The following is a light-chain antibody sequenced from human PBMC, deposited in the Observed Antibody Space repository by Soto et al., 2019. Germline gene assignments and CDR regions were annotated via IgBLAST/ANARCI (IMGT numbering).Light chain of an antibody. CDR2: EVS. J-gene: IGLJ2*01. CDR1: SSDVGSYNL. CDR3: CSYAGSYVV. Sequence: QSALTQPASVSGSPGQSITISCTGTSSDVGSYNLVSWYQQHPGKAPKLMINEVSKRPSGVSNRFSVSKSGNTASLTISGLQAEDEADYYCCSYAGSYVVFGGGTKLTVL. V-gene: IGLV2-23*02.